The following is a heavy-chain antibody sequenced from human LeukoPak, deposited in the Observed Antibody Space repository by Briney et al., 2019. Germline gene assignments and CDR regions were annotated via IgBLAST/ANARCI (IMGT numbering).Heavy chain of an antibody. D-gene: IGHD3-10*01. V-gene: IGHV3-48*03. J-gene: IGHJ5*02. CDR3: AEYAHGSGTSFDP. Sequence: AGGSLRLSCAASGFTFSSYEMNWVRQAPGKGLEWVSYISSSGSTIYYADSVKGRFTISRDNAKNSVYLQMSSLRAEDTAVYHCAEYAHGSGTSFDPWGQGTLVTVSS. CDR2: ISSSGSTI. CDR1: GFTFSSYE.